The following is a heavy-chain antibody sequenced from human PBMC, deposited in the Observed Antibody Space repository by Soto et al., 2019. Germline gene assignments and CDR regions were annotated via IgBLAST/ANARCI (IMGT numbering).Heavy chain of an antibody. CDR1: GXTFSSNE. V-gene: IGHV3-53*01. CDR3: AHSSGNL. Sequence: GSLRLSCAASGXTFSSNEMSWVRQAPGKGLEWVSVIYSTGSTFYADSVKGRFTVSRDNSKNKLYLQMTGLRAEDTAVYYCAHSSGNLWGQGTLGTVS. D-gene: IGHD3-22*01. J-gene: IGHJ5*02. CDR2: IYSTGST.